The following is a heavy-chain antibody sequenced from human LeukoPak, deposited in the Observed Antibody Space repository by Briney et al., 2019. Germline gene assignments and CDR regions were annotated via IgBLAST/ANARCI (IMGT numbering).Heavy chain of an antibody. J-gene: IGHJ4*02. CDR3: ARDRDDCWSGYYIPGFDY. CDR2: IYYSGST. CDR1: GGSISSYY. V-gene: IGHV4-59*01. Sequence: MPSETLSLTCTVSGGSISSYYWSWIRQPPGKGLEWIGYIYYSGSTNYNPSLKSRVTISVDTSKNQFSLKLSSVTAADTAVYYCARDRDDCWSGYYIPGFDYWGQGTLVTVSS. D-gene: IGHD3-3*01.